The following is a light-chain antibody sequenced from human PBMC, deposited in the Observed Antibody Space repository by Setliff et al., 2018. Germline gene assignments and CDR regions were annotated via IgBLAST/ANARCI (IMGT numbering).Light chain of an antibody. CDR2: SNN. CDR3: AAWDDSLTGSYV. Sequence: QSALPQPPSTSGTPGQRATISCSGSSSNIGGNTVNWYQQLPGTAPRLLIFSNNDRPSGVSNRFTGSKSGTSASLTISGLQSEDEGDYYCAAWDDSLTGSYVFGTGTKVTVL. CDR1: SSNIGGNT. V-gene: IGLV1-44*01. J-gene: IGLJ1*01.